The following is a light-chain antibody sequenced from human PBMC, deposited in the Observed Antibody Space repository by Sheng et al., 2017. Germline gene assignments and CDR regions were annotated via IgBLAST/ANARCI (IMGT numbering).Light chain of an antibody. CDR1: ALPNQY. Sequence: SYDLTQPPSVSVSPGQTARITCSGDALPNQYAYWYQQRPGQAPILVIYKDTERPSGIPERFSGSSSGTIVTLTISGVQAEDEADYYCTINRQQRYFFWVFGGGTKLTVL. CDR3: TINRQQRYFFWV. J-gene: IGLJ3*02. V-gene: IGLV3-25*03. CDR2: KDT.